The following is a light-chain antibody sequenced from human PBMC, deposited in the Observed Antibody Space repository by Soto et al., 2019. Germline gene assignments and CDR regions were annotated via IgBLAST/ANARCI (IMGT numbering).Light chain of an antibody. Sequence: DIQVTQSPSSLSASVGDRVTITCRASQSITTFLNWYQQKPGNAPKLLIYAASSLQTGVPSRFSGSGSGTDFTLTISSLQREDFATYYCQQAYGAPPTFGQGTKVEIQ. V-gene: IGKV1-39*01. CDR2: AAS. J-gene: IGKJ1*01. CDR3: QQAYGAPPT. CDR1: QSITTF.